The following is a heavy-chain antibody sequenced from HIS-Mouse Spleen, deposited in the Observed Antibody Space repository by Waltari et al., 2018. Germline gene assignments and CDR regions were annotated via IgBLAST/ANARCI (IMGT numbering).Heavy chain of an antibody. Sequence: STNYNPSLKSRVTISVDTSKNQFSLKLSSVTAADTAVYYCARDSAAAAGNYYYYYGMDVWGQGTTVTVSS. D-gene: IGHD6-13*01. CDR3: ARDSAAAAGNYYYYYGMDV. CDR2: ST. J-gene: IGHJ6*02. V-gene: IGHV4-59*01.